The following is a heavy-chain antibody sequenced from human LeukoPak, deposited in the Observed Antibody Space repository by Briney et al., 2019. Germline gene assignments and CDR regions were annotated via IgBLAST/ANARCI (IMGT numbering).Heavy chain of an antibody. CDR2: IKSKTDGGTT. CDR1: GFTFSNAW. Sequence: GGSLRLSCAASGFTFSNAWMSWVRQAPGKGLEWVGRIKSKTDGGTTDYAAPVKGRFTISRDDSKNTLYLQMNSLKTEDTAVYYCTTYDYVWGSYCPPRNIDYWGQGTLVTVSS. CDR3: TTYDYVWGSYCPPRNIDY. J-gene: IGHJ4*02. V-gene: IGHV3-15*01. D-gene: IGHD3-16*01.